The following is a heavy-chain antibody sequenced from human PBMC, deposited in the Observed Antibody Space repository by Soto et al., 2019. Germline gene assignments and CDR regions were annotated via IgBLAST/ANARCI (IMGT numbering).Heavy chain of an antibody. V-gene: IGHV3-30*18. D-gene: IGHD4-17*01. CDR3: AKALKTTVIMWWGDYYYYGMDV. J-gene: IGHJ6*02. CDR2: ISYDGSNK. CDR1: GFTFSSYG. Sequence: QVQLVESGGGVVQPGRSLRLSCAASGFTFSSYGMHWVRQAPGKGLEWVAVISYDGSNKYYADSVKGRFTISRDNSKNTLYLQMNSLRAEDTAVYYCAKALKTTVIMWWGDYYYYGMDVWGQGTTVTVSS.